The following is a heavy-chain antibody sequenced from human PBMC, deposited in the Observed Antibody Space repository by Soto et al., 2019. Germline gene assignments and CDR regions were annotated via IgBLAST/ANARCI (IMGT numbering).Heavy chain of an antibody. D-gene: IGHD6-25*01. CDR3: AKDLGDSSADDGADY. V-gene: IGHV3-30*18. CDR2: ISSDGSNE. J-gene: IGHJ4*02. CDR1: GFTFSTYD. Sequence: QVQLVESGGGVVQPGRSLRLSCAASGFTFSTYDMHWVRQAPGKGLEWVAVISSDGSNEYYVDSVKGRFTISRDNSKNTLYVQMNSLRAEDTAVYYCAKDLGDSSADDGADYWGQGTLVTVSS.